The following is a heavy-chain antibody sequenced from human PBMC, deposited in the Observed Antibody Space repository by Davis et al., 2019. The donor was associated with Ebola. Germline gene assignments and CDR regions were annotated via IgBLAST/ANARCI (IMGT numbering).Heavy chain of an antibody. D-gene: IGHD2/OR15-2a*01. CDR1: GYTFTSYG. CDR2: ISAYNGNT. J-gene: IGHJ4*02. V-gene: IGHV1-18*01. CDR3: ARDFLWFDY. Sequence: AASVKVSCKASGYTFTSYGISWVRQAPGQGLEWMGWISAYNGNTNYAQKFQGRVTITADKSTNTAYMELSSLRSEDTAVYYCARDFLWFDYWGQGTLVTVSS.